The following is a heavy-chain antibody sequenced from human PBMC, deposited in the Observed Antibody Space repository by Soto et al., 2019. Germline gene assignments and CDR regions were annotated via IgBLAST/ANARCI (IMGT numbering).Heavy chain of an antibody. Sequence: EVQLLESGGGLVQPGGSLRLSCVASGFTFSTYAMSWVRQAPGKGLEWVSIIGSSGGVTVYADSEKGRFTISRDNSKNTLYLQLNSLTTEDTAVYYCAKHFVNGEIDYWGQGTLVTVSS. CDR2: IGSSGGVT. J-gene: IGHJ4*02. CDR1: GFTFSTYA. V-gene: IGHV3-23*01. CDR3: AKHFVNGEIDY. D-gene: IGHD3-10*01.